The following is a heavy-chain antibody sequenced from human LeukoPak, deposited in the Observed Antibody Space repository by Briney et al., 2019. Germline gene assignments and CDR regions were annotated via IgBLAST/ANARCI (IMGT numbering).Heavy chain of an antibody. V-gene: IGHV4-38-2*02. Sequence: PSETLPLTCTVSGYSISSGYYWGWIRQPPGKGLEWIGSIYHSGSTYYNPSLKSRVTISVDTSKNQFSLKLSSVTAADTAVYYCARDRWLRLGDFDYWGQGTLVTVSS. CDR3: ARDRWLRLGDFDY. D-gene: IGHD5-12*01. CDR1: GYSISSGYY. CDR2: IYHSGST. J-gene: IGHJ4*02.